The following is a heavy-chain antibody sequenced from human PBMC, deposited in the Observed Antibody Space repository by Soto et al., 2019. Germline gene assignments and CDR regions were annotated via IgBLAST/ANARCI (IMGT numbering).Heavy chain of an antibody. CDR1: GGSISSSSYY. CDR2: IYYSWST. J-gene: IGHJ3*02. CDR3: ARETGEGAFDI. Sequence: SETLSLTCTVSGGSISSSSYYWGWIRQPPGKGLEWIGSIYYSWSTYYNPSLKSRVTISVDTSKNQFSLKLSSVTAADTAVYYCARETGEGAFDIWGQGTMVTVSS. V-gene: IGHV4-39*07. D-gene: IGHD7-27*01.